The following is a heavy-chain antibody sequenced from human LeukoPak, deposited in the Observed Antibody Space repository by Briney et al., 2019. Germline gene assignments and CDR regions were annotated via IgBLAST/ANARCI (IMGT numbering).Heavy chain of an antibody. CDR1: GYTFTSYG. V-gene: IGHV1-46*01. D-gene: IGHD1-26*01. Sequence: ASVKVSCKASGYTFTSYGISWVRQAPGQGLEWMGIINPSGGSTSYAQKFQGRVTMTRDMSTSTVYMELSSLRSEDTAVYYCASSGSYFMEHDAFDIWGQGTMVTVSS. CDR3: ASSGSYFMEHDAFDI. J-gene: IGHJ3*02. CDR2: INPSGGST.